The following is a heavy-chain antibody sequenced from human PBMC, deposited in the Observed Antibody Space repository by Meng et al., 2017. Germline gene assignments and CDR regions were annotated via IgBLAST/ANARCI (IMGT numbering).Heavy chain of an antibody. Sequence: GESLKISCAASGFTFSSYWMHWVRQAPGKGLGWVSRINSDGSSTSYADSVKGRFTISRDNAKNTLYLQMNSLRAEDTAVYYCARDRVRGYSSSWYLPYNWYDPWGQATLATVSS. CDR1: GFTFSSYW. D-gene: IGHD6-13*01. J-gene: IGHJ5*02. V-gene: IGHV3-74*01. CDR2: INSDGSST. CDR3: ARDRVRGYSSSWYLPYNWYDP.